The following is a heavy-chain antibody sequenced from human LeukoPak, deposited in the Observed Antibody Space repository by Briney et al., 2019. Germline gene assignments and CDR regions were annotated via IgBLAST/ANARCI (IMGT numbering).Heavy chain of an antibody. Sequence: PGGSLRLSCAASGFTFSSYWMHWVRQAPGKGLVWVSRINSDGSSTSYADSAKGRFTISRDNAKNTLYLQMNSLRAEDTAVYYCARVGAYYDSSGYYYYWGQGTLVTVSS. V-gene: IGHV3-74*01. D-gene: IGHD3-22*01. CDR1: GFTFSSYW. J-gene: IGHJ4*02. CDR3: ARVGAYYDSSGYYYY. CDR2: INSDGSST.